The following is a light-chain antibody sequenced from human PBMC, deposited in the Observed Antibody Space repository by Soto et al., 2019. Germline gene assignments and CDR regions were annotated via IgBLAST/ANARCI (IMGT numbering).Light chain of an antibody. J-gene: IGKJ1*01. Sequence: DIQMTQSPSSLSASVGDRVTISCRASQDIGTGLNWYQQKPGKAPKLLIYGASNLETGVPSRFSGGGSGTVFVLAFRSLQPEDVATYYCQQYDRLPPWTFGQGTKVEVK. CDR1: QDIGTG. V-gene: IGKV1-33*01. CDR2: GAS. CDR3: QQYDRLPPWT.